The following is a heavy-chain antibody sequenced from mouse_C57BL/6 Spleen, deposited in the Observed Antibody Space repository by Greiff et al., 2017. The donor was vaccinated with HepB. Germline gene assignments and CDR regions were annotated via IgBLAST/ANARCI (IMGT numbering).Heavy chain of an antibody. CDR1: GFTFSSYG. Sequence: VQLKESGGDLVKPGGSLKLSCAASGFTFSSYGMSWVRQTPDKRLEWVATISSGGSYTYYPDSVKGRFTISRDNAKNTLYLQMSSLKSEDTAMYYCARHYSNYPWFAYWGQGTLVTVSA. CDR2: ISSGGSYT. D-gene: IGHD2-5*01. V-gene: IGHV5-6*01. J-gene: IGHJ3*01. CDR3: ARHYSNYPWFAY.